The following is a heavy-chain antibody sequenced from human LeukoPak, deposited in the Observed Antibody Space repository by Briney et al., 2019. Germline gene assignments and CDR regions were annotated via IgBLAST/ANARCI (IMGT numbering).Heavy chain of an antibody. CDR3: AILGYCSGGSCYERGNWFDP. Sequence: ASVKVSCKASGYTFTGYYMHWVRQAPGQGLEWMGWINPNSGGTNYAQKFQGRVTMTRDTSISTAYMEPSRLRSDDTAVYYCAILGYCSGGSCYERGNWFDPWGQGTLVTVSS. V-gene: IGHV1-2*02. CDR1: GYTFTGYY. CDR2: INPNSGGT. D-gene: IGHD2-15*01. J-gene: IGHJ5*02.